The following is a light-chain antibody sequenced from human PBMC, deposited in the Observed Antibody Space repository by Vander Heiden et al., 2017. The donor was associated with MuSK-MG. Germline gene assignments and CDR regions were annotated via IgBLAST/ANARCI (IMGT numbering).Light chain of an antibody. CDR2: LGS. J-gene: IGKJ1*01. CDR1: QSLLHSNGYNY. CDR3: RQALQTLWT. Sequence: DIVMTQSPLSLPVTPGEPASISCRSSQSLLHSNGYNYLDWYLQKPGQSPQLLIYLGSNRASGVPDRFSGSGSGTDFTLKISRVEAEDVGVYYCRQALQTLWTFGPGTKVEIK. V-gene: IGKV2-28*01.